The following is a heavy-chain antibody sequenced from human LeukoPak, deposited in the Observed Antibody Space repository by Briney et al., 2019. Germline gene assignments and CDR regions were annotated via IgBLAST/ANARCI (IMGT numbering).Heavy chain of an antibody. Sequence: SETLSLTCTVSGGSMSSDYWSWIRQPAGKGLEWVGLIYTSGRTNYNPSLKSRLTMSVDTSKNQFSLKLSSVTAADTAVYYCARATPDYDILTGYYPFDYWGQGTLVTVSS. CDR1: GGSMSSDY. CDR2: IYTSGRT. D-gene: IGHD3-9*01. CDR3: ARATPDYDILTGYYPFDY. V-gene: IGHV4-4*07. J-gene: IGHJ4*02.